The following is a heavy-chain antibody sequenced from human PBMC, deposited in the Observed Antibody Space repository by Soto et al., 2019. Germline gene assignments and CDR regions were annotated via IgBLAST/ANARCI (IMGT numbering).Heavy chain of an antibody. CDR3: ACDTSHYASGL. D-gene: IGHD3-16*01. Sequence: GGSLRLSGAASGFTFSSYSMNWVRQAPGKGLEWVSSISSSSSYIYYADSVKGRFTVSRDNAKNSLYLEMNSPRAEDKGVYYCACDTSHYASGLWRQWSLVTLSA. J-gene: IGHJ1*01. V-gene: IGHV3-21*04. CDR2: ISSSSSYI. CDR1: GFTFSSYS.